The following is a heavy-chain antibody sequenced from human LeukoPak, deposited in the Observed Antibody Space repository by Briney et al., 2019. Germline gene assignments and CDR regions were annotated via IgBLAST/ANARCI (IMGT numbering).Heavy chain of an antibody. V-gene: IGHV4-4*09. J-gene: IGHJ5*02. CDR2: IYTSGST. CDR1: GGSISSYY. D-gene: IGHD1-14*01. CDR3: ASLSDTPTEYNWFDP. Sequence: SETLSLTCTVSGGSISSYYWSWIRQPPGKGLEWIGYIYTSGSTNYNPSLKSRVTISVDTSKNQFSLKLSSVTAADTAVYYCASLSDTPTEYNWFDPWGQGTLVTVSS.